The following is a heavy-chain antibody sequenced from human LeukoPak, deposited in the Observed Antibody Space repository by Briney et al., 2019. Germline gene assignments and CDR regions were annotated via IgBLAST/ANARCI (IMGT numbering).Heavy chain of an antibody. D-gene: IGHD4-17*01. CDR3: ARELVSYGDYGY. CDR1: GFSFSGYR. V-gene: IGHV3-74*01. Sequence: PGGSLRLSCAASGFSFSGYRMHWVRQAPGKGLVWVSRINADGTIATYADSVEGRFTISRDNAKNTLYLQMNSLRAEDTAVYYCARELVSYGDYGYRGQGTLVTVSS. CDR2: INADGTIA. J-gene: IGHJ4*02.